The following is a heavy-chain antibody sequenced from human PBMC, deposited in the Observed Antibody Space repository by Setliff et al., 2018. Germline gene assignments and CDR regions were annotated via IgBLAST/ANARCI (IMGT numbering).Heavy chain of an antibody. D-gene: IGHD7-27*01. CDR1: GYTFTTYA. CDR2: INGDATIA. J-gene: IGHJ6*03. V-gene: IGHV3-74*01. CDR3: AALDWGENFYNVDV. Sequence: SCKASGYTFTTYAINWVRQAPGKGLEWVSRINGDATIAHYADSVKGRFTISRDNARNALYLQMVSLRGEDTGVYFCAALDWGENFYNVDVWGKGTTVTVSS.